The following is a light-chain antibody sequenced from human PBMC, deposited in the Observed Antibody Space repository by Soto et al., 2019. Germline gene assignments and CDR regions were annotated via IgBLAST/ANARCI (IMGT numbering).Light chain of an antibody. Sequence: AIQMTQSPSSLSSSLGDRVTITWRASQGIRNDLGWYQQKPGKAPKLLIYKASTLKSGVPSRFSGSGSGTEFTLTISSLKPDDFATYYCQQRYSTTPTFGQGTRLEI. V-gene: IGKV1-6*01. CDR2: KAS. CDR1: QGIRND. J-gene: IGKJ5*01. CDR3: QQRYSTTPT.